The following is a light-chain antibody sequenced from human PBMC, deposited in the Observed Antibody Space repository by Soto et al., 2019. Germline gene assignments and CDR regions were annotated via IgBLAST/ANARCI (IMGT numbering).Light chain of an antibody. CDR3: SSYTGRSHLV. V-gene: IGLV2-14*01. CDR2: EVR. Sequence: QSALTQPASVSGSAGQSITISCSGTIRDVGAYNLVSWYQQHPGTAPKLIIYEVRNRPSGISSRFSDSRSGNTASLTVSGLQAEDEGDYYCSSYTGRSHLVFGGGTKLTVL. J-gene: IGLJ3*02. CDR1: IRDVGAYNL.